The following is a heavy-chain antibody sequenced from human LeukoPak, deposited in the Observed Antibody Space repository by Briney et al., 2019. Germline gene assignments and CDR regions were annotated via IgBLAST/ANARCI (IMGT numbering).Heavy chain of an antibody. V-gene: IGHV1-69*06. Sequence: ASVKVSCKASGGTFSSYAISWVRQAPGQGLEWMGGIIPIFGTANYAQKFQGRVTITADKSTSTAYMELRSLRSDDTAVYYCARYSSSADDYWGQGTLVTVSS. CDR3: ARYSSSADDY. D-gene: IGHD6-6*01. CDR2: IIPIFGTA. J-gene: IGHJ4*02. CDR1: GGTFSSYA.